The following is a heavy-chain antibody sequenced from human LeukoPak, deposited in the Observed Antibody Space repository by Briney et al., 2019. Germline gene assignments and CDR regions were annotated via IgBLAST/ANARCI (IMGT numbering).Heavy chain of an antibody. CDR3: TNGDESSGYYYSWTY. J-gene: IGHJ4*02. CDR2: IRWNGGGI. D-gene: IGHD3-22*01. Sequence: HAGGSLRLSCAASGFTFSSYAMHWVRQAPGKGLEWVSGIRWNGGGIAYADSVKGRFTISRDNAKNSLYLQMNSLRVDDTALYYCTNGDESSGYYYSWTYWGQGTLVTVSS. CDR1: GFTFSSYA. V-gene: IGHV3-9*01.